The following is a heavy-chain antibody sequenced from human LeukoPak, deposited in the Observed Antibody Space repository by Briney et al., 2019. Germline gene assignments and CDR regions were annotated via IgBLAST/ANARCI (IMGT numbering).Heavy chain of an antibody. CDR3: ARARGYSGYDWGFDY. V-gene: IGHV4-31*03. J-gene: IGHJ4*02. Sequence: PSETLSLTCTVSGGSISSGGYYWSWIRQHPGKGLEWIGYIYYSGSTYYNPSLKSRVTISVDTSKNQFSLRLSSVTAADTAVYYCARARGYSGYDWGFDYWGQGTLVTVSS. D-gene: IGHD5-12*01. CDR1: GGSISSGGYY. CDR2: IYYSGST.